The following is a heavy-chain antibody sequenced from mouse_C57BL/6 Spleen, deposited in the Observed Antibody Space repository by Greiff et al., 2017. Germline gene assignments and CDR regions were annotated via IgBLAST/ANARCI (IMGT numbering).Heavy chain of an antibody. CDR2: IYPGDGDT. V-gene: IGHV1-80*01. CDR1: GYAFSSYW. J-gene: IGHJ3*01. D-gene: IGHD4-1*02. CDR3: ARDATGTKRAWFAY. Sequence: QVQLQQSGAELVKPGASVKISCKASGYAFSSYWMNWVKQRPGKGLEWIGQIYPGDGDTNYNGKFKGKATLTADKSSSTAYMQLSSLTSEDSAVYFCARDATGTKRAWFAYWGQGTLVTVSA.